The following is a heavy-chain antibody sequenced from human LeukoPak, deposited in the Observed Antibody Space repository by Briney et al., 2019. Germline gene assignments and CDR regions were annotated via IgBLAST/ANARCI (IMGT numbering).Heavy chain of an antibody. J-gene: IGHJ4*02. CDR1: GYSVSSGYY. Sequence: SETLSLTCIVSGYSVSSGYYWGWGRRSPGKGLEWLAAVSNSGTTYYSPSLKGRVTLSLDTFKNEFSLRLTSVTAADTGVYYCARAPGSGWSDWGQGARVTVSS. D-gene: IGHD6-19*01. V-gene: IGHV4-38-2*02. CDR3: ARAPGSGWSD. CDR2: VSNSGTT.